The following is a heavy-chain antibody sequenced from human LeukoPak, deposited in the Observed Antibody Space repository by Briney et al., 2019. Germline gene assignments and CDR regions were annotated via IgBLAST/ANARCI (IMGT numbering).Heavy chain of an antibody. V-gene: IGHV3-23*01. J-gene: IGHJ4*02. Sequence: PGGPLRLSCAPSGFTFSDYAMFWVRQAPGKGRQWVSPLGGSGADTYYADSVKGRFTISRDNSANMLYLQMNSLRAEDTAVYYCARSQPSVRRFDYWGQGTLVTVSS. CDR3: ARSQPSVRRFDY. CDR2: LGGSGADT. CDR1: GFTFSDYA. D-gene: IGHD2-2*01.